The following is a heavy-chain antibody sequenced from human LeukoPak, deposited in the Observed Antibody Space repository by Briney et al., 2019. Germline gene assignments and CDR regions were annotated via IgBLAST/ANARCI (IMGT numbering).Heavy chain of an antibody. V-gene: IGHV1-69*13. CDR3: AIRHCGGECHPTNYYYYGIHV. CDR1: GDTVSNYG. CDR2: IIPKLGRV. J-gene: IGHJ6*02. Sequence: ASVKVSCKASGDTVSNYGISWVRQAPGQGLEWMGGIIPKLGRVNYAQKFQGRVMITAVESTNTVNMELNSLRSEDTAVYYSAIRHCGGECHPTNYYYYGIHVWGQGTTVTVSS. D-gene: IGHD2-21*01.